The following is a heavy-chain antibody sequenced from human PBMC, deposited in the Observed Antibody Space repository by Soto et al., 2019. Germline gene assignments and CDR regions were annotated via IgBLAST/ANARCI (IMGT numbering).Heavy chain of an antibody. CDR3: ARGATLSGVVTVQFGY. J-gene: IGHJ4*02. V-gene: IGHV1-46*01. CDR1: GYTFTSYY. Sequence: QVQLVQSGAEVKKPGASVKVSCKASGYTFTSYYIHWVRQAPGQGLEWMGIINPSDGSTGYAQKFQGRVTMTRDTSTSTVYMELSSLRSEDTAVYYCARGATLSGVVTVQFGYGGQGTLVTVSS. CDR2: INPSDGST. D-gene: IGHD2-21*02.